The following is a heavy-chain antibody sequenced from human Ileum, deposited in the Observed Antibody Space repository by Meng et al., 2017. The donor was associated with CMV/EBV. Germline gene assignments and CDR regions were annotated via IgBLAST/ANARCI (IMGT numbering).Heavy chain of an antibody. CDR1: GGSISTYF. D-gene: IGHD6-6*01. CDR2: IYYNGST. Sequence: SETLSLTCTVSGGSISTYFWIWIRQPPGKGLEYIGYIYYNGSTNYNPSLKSRVTISVDTSKNQFSLKLSSVTAADTAVYYCARAYSNSYRVDYWGQETLVTVSS. CDR3: ARAYSNSYRVDY. V-gene: IGHV4-59*01. J-gene: IGHJ4*02.